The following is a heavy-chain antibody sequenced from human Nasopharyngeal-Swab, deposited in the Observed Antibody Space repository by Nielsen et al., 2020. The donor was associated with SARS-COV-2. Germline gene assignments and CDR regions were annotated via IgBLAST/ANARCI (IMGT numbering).Heavy chain of an antibody. CDR2: ISGSGGST. CDR3: AKAEGATLSLYYYGMDV. D-gene: IGHD1-26*01. Sequence: GESLKISCAASGFTFSSYAMSWVRQAPGKGLEWVSAISGSGGSTYYADSVKGRFTISRDNSKNTLYLQMNSLRAEDTAVYYCAKAEGATLSLYYYGMDVWGQGTTVTVSS. V-gene: IGHV3-23*01. J-gene: IGHJ6*02. CDR1: GFTFSSYA.